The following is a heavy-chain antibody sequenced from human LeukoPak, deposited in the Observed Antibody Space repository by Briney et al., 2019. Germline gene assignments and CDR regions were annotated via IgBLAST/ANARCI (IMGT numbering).Heavy chain of an antibody. CDR2: LNANSGDT. CDR1: GYTFTDYY. D-gene: IGHD5-24*01. J-gene: IGHJ4*02. CDR3: ARGRNIEMTTMSGGSDY. Sequence: ASVTVSCKASGYTFTDYYMHWVRQAPGQGLEWMGWLNANSGDTNYAQKFQGRISMTRDTSSSTAYMDLSDLRSDDTAVYYCARGRNIEMTTMSGGSDYWGQGTLVTVSS. V-gene: IGHV1-2*02.